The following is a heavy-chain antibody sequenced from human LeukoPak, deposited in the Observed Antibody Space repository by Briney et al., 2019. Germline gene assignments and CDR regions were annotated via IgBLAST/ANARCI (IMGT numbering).Heavy chain of an antibody. CDR2: IDTSGST. CDR3: ASDTYKYGSSAYYFDY. Sequence: SETLSLTCTVSGVSISSYYWSWIRQPAGKGLEWIGRIDTSGSTNYNPSLKSRVTMSVDTSKNQFSLKLSSVTAADTAVYYCASDTYKYGSSAYYFDYWGQGTLVTVSS. V-gene: IGHV4-4*07. D-gene: IGHD3-10*01. J-gene: IGHJ4*02. CDR1: GVSISSYY.